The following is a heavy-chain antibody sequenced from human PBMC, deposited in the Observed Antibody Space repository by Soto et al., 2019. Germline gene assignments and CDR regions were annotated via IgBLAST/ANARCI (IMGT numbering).Heavy chain of an antibody. CDR3: AGRSSPASVQVYFGEISNYNWFDP. J-gene: IGHJ5*02. V-gene: IGHV4-39*01. Sequence: SETLSLTCTVSNGSITSAIYYWGWIRQPPGKGLEWIGSIYHSGSTYYNPSLQGRVTISVDTSKNQFSLKLSSVTAADTAVYFCAGRSSPASVQVYFGEISNYNWFDPWGQGTLVTVSS. CDR1: NGSITSAIYY. CDR2: IYHSGST. D-gene: IGHD3-10*01.